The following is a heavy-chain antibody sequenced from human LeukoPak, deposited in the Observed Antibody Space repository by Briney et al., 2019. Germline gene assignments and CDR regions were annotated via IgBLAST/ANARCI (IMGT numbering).Heavy chain of an antibody. D-gene: IGHD6-13*01. Sequence: SETLSLTCAVYGGSFSGYYWSWIRQPPGKGLEWIGEINHSGSTNYNPSLKNRVTISVDTSKNQFSLKLSSVTAADTAVYYCARRGEYSNSWSFRAIDYWGQGTLVTVSS. CDR3: ARRGEYSNSWSFRAIDY. V-gene: IGHV4-34*01. J-gene: IGHJ4*02. CDR2: INHSGST. CDR1: GGSFSGYY.